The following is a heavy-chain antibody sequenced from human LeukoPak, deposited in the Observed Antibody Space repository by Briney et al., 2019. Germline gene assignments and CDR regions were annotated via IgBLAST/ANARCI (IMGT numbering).Heavy chain of an antibody. V-gene: IGHV4-39*07. CDR1: GGSISSNSYY. Sequence: SETLSLTCTVSGGSISSNSYYWGWICQPPGKGLEWIGSIYYSGSTYYNPSLNIRVTISVDTSKNQFSLNLRSVTAADTAVYYCAREILYDSTGYYLWGQGTLVTVSS. CDR3: AREILYDSTGYYL. CDR2: IYYSGST. J-gene: IGHJ4*02. D-gene: IGHD3-22*01.